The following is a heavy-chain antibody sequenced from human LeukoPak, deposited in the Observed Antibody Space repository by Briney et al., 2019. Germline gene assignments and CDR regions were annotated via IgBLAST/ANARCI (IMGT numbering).Heavy chain of an antibody. CDR1: GYTFTGYY. CDR2: INPNSGGT. CDR3: ARPAPYYYDSSGYYLQH. V-gene: IGHV1-2*02. Sequence: ASVKVSCKASGYTFTGYYMHWVQQAPGQGLEWMGWINPNSGGTNYAQKFQGRVTMTRDTSISTAYMELSRLRSDDTAVYYCARPAPYYYDSSGYYLQHWGQGTLVTVSS. J-gene: IGHJ1*01. D-gene: IGHD3-22*01.